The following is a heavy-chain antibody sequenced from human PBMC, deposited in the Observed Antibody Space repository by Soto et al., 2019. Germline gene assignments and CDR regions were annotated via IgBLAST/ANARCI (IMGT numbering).Heavy chain of an antibody. CDR2: IYYTGST. Sequence: SETLSLTCTVSGGSINNHYWSWIRQPPGKGLEWIGYIYYTGSTNYNPSLKSRVTMSVDTSKNQFSLNLTSLTAADTDIYYCASANWHYEYWGQGTFVT. J-gene: IGHJ4*02. V-gene: IGHV4-59*11. D-gene: IGHD7-27*01. CDR1: GGSINNHY. CDR3: ASANWHYEY.